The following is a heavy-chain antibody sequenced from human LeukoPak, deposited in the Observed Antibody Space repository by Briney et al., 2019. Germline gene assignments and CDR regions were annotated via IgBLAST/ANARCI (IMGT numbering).Heavy chain of an antibody. CDR1: GFTFRNYD. V-gene: IGHV3-69-1*02. D-gene: IGHD5-24*01. CDR3: ARGEEKATITALDS. CDR2: I. J-gene: IGHJ4*02. Sequence: GGSLRLSCAASGFTFRNYDMHRVRQAPGKGLEWVSAIKGRFTISRDNAENSLYLQMNSLRAVDTAVYFCARGEEKATITALDSWGQGTLVTVSS.